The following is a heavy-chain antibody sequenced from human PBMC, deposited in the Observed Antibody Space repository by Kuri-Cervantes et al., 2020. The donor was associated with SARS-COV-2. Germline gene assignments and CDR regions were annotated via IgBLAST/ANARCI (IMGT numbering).Heavy chain of an antibody. J-gene: IGHJ5*02. CDR3: ARDRNDGWFDP. V-gene: IGHV3-48*03. CDR1: GFTFSSYE. D-gene: IGHD1-1*01. Sequence: GESLKISCAASGFTFSSYEMNWVRQAPGKGLEWVSFISSSGSTIYYADSVKGRFTISRDNAKNSLYLQMSSLRAEDTAVYYCARDRNDGWFDPWGQGTLVTVSS. CDR2: ISSSGSTI.